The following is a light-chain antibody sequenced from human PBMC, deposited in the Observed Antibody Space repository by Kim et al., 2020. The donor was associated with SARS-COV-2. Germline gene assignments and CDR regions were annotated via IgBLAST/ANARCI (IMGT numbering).Light chain of an antibody. Sequence: DIQMTQSPSSLSASVGDTVTITCRASQGISTSLAWYQQKPEKAPKSLLYGASSLQSGVPSRFSGSGSGTDFTLTISSLQPEDFATYYCQQYDNYPRTFGQGTKVDIK. CDR3: QQYDNYPRT. V-gene: IGKV1D-16*01. CDR2: GAS. J-gene: IGKJ1*01. CDR1: QGISTS.